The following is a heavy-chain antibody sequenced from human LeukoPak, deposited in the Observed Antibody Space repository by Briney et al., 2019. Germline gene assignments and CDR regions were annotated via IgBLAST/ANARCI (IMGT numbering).Heavy chain of an antibody. CDR1: GLTFSSYE. CDR3: ARSRKYCSGGSCFYYVDYYYYMDV. CDR2: ISSSSYI. Sequence: GGSLRLSCAASGLTFSSYEMNWVRQAPGKGLEWVSSISSSSYIYYADSVKGRFTISRDNAKNSLYLQMNSLRAEDTAVYYCARSRKYCSGGSCFYYVDYYYYMDVWGKGTTVTISS. V-gene: IGHV3-21*01. J-gene: IGHJ6*03. D-gene: IGHD2-15*01.